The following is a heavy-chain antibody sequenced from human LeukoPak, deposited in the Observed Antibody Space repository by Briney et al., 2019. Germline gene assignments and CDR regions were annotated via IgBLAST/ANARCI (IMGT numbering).Heavy chain of an antibody. CDR2: IYHSGST. J-gene: IGHJ4*02. CDR3: ARVGGLKKSGLFDY. D-gene: IGHD2-15*01. Sequence: SETLSLTCTVSGYSISSGYYWGWIRQPPGKGLEWIGSIYHSGSTYYNPSLKSRVTISVDTSKNQFSLKLSSETAADTAVYYCARVGGLKKSGLFDYWGQGTLVTVSS. CDR1: GYSISSGYY. V-gene: IGHV4-38-2*02.